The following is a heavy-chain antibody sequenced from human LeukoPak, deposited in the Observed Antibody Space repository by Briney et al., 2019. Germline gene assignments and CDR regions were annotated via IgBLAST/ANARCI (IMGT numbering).Heavy chain of an antibody. Sequence: GGSLRLSCTASGFTFSSYWMTWVRQAPGKGLEWVANIEPAGSATYYVDSVKGRFTISRDDAKNLLYLQMNSLRAEDSAVYHCGRFGYVAAVDSWGQGALVTVSS. CDR1: GFTFSSYW. CDR2: IEPAGSAT. CDR3: GRFGYVAAVDS. J-gene: IGHJ4*02. V-gene: IGHV3-7*01. D-gene: IGHD2-15*01.